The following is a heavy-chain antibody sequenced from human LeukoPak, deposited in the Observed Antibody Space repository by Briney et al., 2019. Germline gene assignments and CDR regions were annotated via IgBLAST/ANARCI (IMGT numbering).Heavy chain of an antibody. CDR1: GGSISSGDYY. D-gene: IGHD3-22*01. V-gene: IGHV4-30-4*08. J-gene: IGHJ4*02. CDR2: IYYSGST. CDR3: AREPYYYDSSGYYSSDY. Sequence: PSQTLSLTCTVSGGSISSGDYYWSWIRQPPGTGLEWIGYIYYSGSTYYNPSLKSRVTISVDTSKNQFSLKLSSVTAADTAVYYCAREPYYYDSSGYYSSDYWGQGTLVTVSS.